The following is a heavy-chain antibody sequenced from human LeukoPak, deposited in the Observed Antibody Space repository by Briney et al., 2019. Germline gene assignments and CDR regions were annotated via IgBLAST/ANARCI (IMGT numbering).Heavy chain of an antibody. Sequence: GGSLRLSCAASGFTFSSYAMHWVRQAPGKGLEWVAVISYDGSNKYYADSVKGRFTISRDNSKNTLYLQMNSLRAEDTAVYYCARDGNRMIFGVVIIPNYYYYMDVWGKGTTVTVSS. D-gene: IGHD3-3*01. CDR2: ISYDGSNK. V-gene: IGHV3-30*04. CDR3: ARDGNRMIFGVVIIPNYYYYMDV. J-gene: IGHJ6*03. CDR1: GFTFSSYA.